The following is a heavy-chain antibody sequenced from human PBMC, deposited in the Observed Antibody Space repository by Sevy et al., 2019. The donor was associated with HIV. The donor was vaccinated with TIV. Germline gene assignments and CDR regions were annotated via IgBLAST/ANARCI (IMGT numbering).Heavy chain of an antibody. V-gene: IGHV1-24*01. CDR3: AAAREYYEDSSGYIDY. D-gene: IGHD3-22*01. CDR1: GYTLTKLS. J-gene: IGHJ4*02. Sequence: ASVKVSCKVSGYTLTKLSMHWVRQAPGKGLEWMGRFDPEDGETIFAQKFQGRVTMTEDTSTDTAYMELSSLRSEDTAVYYCAAAREYYEDSSGYIDYWGQGTLVTVSS. CDR2: FDPEDGET.